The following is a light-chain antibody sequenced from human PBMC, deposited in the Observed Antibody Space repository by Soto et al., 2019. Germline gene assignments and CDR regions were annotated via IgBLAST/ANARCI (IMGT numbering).Light chain of an antibody. CDR3: KSYTTSSTVV. CDR2: DAS. V-gene: IGLV2-14*01. J-gene: IGLJ3*02. CDR1: ISDVGGYNY. Sequence: QFALTQPRAVSGSPGQSVTISCTGTISDVGGYNYVSWYQQHPGKAPKLMMYDASNRPSGVSNLFSGSKSGNTASLTLSGLNAEDEDDYYCKSYTTSSTVVFGGGTKLTVL.